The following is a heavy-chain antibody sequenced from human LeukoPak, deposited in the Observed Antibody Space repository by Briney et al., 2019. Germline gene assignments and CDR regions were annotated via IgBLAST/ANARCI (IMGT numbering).Heavy chain of an antibody. D-gene: IGHD3-3*01. CDR3: ASGLLRFLEWLLYDNWFDP. Sequence: ASVKVSCKASGYTFTSYAMHWVRQAPGQRLEWMGWSNAGNGNTKYSQEFQGRVTITRDTSASIAYMELSSLRSEDMAVYYCASGLLRFLEWLLYDNWFDPWGQGTLVTVSS. CDR1: GYTFTSYA. V-gene: IGHV1-3*02. CDR2: SNAGNGNT. J-gene: IGHJ5*02.